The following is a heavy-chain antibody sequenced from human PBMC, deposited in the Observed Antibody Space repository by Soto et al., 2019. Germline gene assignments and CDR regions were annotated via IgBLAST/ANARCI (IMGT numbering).Heavy chain of an antibody. CDR3: ARDRGIVGATGEFDY. V-gene: IGHV1-18*01. Sequence: ASVKVSCKASGYTFTSYGISWVRQAPGQGLEWMGWISAYNGNTNYAQKLQGRVTMTTDTSTSTAYMELRSLRSDDTAVYYCARDRGIVGATGEFDYWGQGTLVTVSS. CDR2: ISAYNGNT. CDR1: GYTFTSYG. J-gene: IGHJ4*02. D-gene: IGHD1-26*01.